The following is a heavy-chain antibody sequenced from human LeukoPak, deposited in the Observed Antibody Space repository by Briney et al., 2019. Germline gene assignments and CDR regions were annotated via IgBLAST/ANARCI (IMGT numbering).Heavy chain of an antibody. J-gene: IGHJ6*02. CDR2: INPSGGST. CDR1: GYTFTSYY. V-gene: IGHV1-46*01. CDR3: ARDFYDYYGMDV. Sequence: ASVKVSCKASGYTFTSYYMHWVRQAPGQGLEWMGIINPSGGSTSYAQKFQGRVTMTRDASTSTVYMELSSLRSEDTAVYYCARDFYDYYGMDVWGQGTTVTVSS.